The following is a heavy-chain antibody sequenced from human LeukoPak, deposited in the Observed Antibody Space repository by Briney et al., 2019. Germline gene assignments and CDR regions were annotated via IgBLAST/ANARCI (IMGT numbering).Heavy chain of an antibody. CDR2: INGGNGNT. D-gene: IGHD3-22*01. J-gene: IGHJ1*01. CDR1: GYTFTSYG. Sequence: ASVKVSCKTSGYTFTSYGMHWVRQAPGQSLEWMGWINGGNGNTKYSEKFQGGVTIIRDTSASTAYMELSSLRSEDTAVYYCARVPLHDDSGHYYPHWGQGTPVTVSS. CDR3: ARVPLHDDSGHYYPH. V-gene: IGHV1-3*01.